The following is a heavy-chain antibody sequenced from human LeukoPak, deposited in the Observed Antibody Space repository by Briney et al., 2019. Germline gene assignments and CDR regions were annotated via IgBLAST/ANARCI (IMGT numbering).Heavy chain of an antibody. V-gene: IGHV3-23*01. J-gene: IGHJ4*02. D-gene: IGHD3-10*01. Sequence: GGSLRLSCAATGFTFSSNSMSWVRQAPGKGLEWVSVISGGGGSTYYIDSVKGRFTISRDNSKNTLYLQMNSLRAEGTAVYYCAKVTSGYWGQGTLVSVSS. CDR1: GFTFSSNS. CDR3: AKVTSGY. CDR2: ISGGGGST.